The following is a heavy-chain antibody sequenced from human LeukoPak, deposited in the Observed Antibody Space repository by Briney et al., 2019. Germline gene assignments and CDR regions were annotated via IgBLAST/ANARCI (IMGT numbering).Heavy chain of an antibody. CDR3: AREGLLWFGEKSTVGEDYGMDA. J-gene: IGHJ6*04. D-gene: IGHD3-10*01. CDR1: GYTFTGYY. Sequence: ASVKVSCKASGYTFTGYYMHWVRQAPGQGLEWMGWINPNSGGTNYAQKFQGWVTMTRDTSISTAYMELSRLRSDDTAVYYCAREGLLWFGEKSTVGEDYGMDAWGKGTTVTVSS. V-gene: IGHV1-2*04. CDR2: INPNSGGT.